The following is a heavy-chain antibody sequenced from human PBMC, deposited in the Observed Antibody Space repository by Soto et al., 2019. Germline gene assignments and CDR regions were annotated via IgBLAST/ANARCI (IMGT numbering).Heavy chain of an antibody. CDR1: GDTFTSYY. CDR3: ARSSGGNFGIIIEGSNWFDP. J-gene: IGHJ5*02. V-gene: IGHV1-46*01. Sequence: ASVQVSCQAPGDTFTSYYLNWVRQAPGQGLEWMGVINPHGGSTKYAQKFQGRITMTRDTSRSTVYMELSSLRSDDTAIYYCARSSGGNFGIIIEGSNWFDPWGQGTLVTVSS. D-gene: IGHD3-3*01. CDR2: INPHGGST.